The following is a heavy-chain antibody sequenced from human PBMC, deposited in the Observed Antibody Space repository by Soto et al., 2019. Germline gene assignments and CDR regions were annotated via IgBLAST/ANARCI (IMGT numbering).Heavy chain of an antibody. J-gene: IGHJ5*02. CDR2: ISGSGGST. V-gene: IGHV3-23*01. Sequence: WGALLVACAASVFTFSIYAMSWVRQAPGKGLEWVSAISGSGGSTYYADSVNGRFTISRDNSKNTLYLQMNSLGAEDTAVYYCAKDQLEVPANWFDPWGQGTMVTVSS. D-gene: IGHD1-1*01. CDR3: AKDQLEVPANWFDP. CDR1: VFTFSIYA.